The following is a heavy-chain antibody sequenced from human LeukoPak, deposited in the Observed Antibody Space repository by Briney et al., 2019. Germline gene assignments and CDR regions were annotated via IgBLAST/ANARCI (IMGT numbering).Heavy chain of an antibody. CDR1: GGSISSGDYY. V-gene: IGHV4-30-4*01. D-gene: IGHD3-22*01. J-gene: IGHJ4*02. Sequence: SETLSLTCTVSGGSISSGDYYWSWIRQPPGKGLEWIGYIYYSGSTYYNPSLKSRVTISVDTSKNQFSLKLSSVTAADTAVYYCARSHYYDSSGYYPPFDYWGQGTLVTVSS. CDR3: ARSHYYDSSGYYPPFDY. CDR2: IYYSGST.